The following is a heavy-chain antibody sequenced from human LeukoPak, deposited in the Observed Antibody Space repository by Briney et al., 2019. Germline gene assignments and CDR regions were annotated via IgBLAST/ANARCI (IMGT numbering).Heavy chain of an antibody. D-gene: IGHD1-26*01. V-gene: IGHV3-74*01. J-gene: IGHJ3*02. CDR1: SFTFSSYW. CDR3: ARGGSPPEALGDTFDI. Sequence: GGSLRLSCAASSFTFSSYWMRWVRRAPGKRLVWVSRINSDGSGTSYADSVKGRFTISRDNAKNTLYLQMNSLRAEDTAVYYCARGGSPPEALGDTFDIWGQGTMVTVSS. CDR2: INSDGSGT.